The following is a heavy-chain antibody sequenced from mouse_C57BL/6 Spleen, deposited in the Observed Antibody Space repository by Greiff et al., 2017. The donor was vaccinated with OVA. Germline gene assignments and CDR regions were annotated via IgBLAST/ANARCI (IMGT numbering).Heavy chain of an antibody. Sequence: VQLQQSGAELVRPGASVTLSCKASGYTFTDYEMHWVKQTPVHGLDWIGAIDPETGGTAYNQKFKGKAILTADKSSSTAYMELRSLTSEDSAVYYCTRSYGNPFDYWGQGTTLTVSS. CDR1: GYTFTDYE. D-gene: IGHD2-1*01. J-gene: IGHJ2*01. CDR3: TRSYGNPFDY. V-gene: IGHV1-15*01. CDR2: IDPETGGT.